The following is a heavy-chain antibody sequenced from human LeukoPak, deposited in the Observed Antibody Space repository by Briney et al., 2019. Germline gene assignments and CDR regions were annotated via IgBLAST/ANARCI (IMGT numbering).Heavy chain of an antibody. V-gene: IGHV1-46*03. CDR2: INPGGRST. Sequence: ASVKVSCRASGYTFTSYYTHWVRQAPGQGLEWMGIINPGGRSTTYAQKFQGRVTMTRDTSTSTLYMELSSLRSEDTAVYYCAREHDNARAFDIWGQGTVVTVSS. CDR3: AREHDNARAFDI. J-gene: IGHJ3*02. CDR1: GYTFTSYY. D-gene: IGHD2-2*01.